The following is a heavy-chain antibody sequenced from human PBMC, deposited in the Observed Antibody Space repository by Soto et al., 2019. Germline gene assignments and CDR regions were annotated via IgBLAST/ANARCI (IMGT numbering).Heavy chain of an antibody. CDR2: INHSGST. CDR1: GGSFSGYY. J-gene: IGHJ3*02. V-gene: IGHV4-34*01. CDR3: ARSLRRTYYVYIGGSYRPDVAFDI. Sequence: SETLSLTCAVYGGSFSGYYWSWIRQPPGKGLEWIGEINHSGSTNYNPSLKSRVTISVDTSKNQFSLKLSSVTAADTAVYYCARSLRRTYYVYIGGSYRPDVAFDIWGQGKMVTVPS. D-gene: IGHD3-16*02.